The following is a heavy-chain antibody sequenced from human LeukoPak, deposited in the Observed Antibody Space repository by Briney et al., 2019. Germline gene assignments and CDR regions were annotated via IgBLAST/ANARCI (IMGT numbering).Heavy chain of an antibody. CDR3: ARVGYYDSGGYRISFFDY. J-gene: IGHJ4*02. V-gene: IGHV3-11*01. CDR2: ISSGATTI. D-gene: IGHD3-22*01. Sequence: GGSLRLSCAASEFTFSDYYMSWIRQAPGKGLEWVSYISSGATTIYYADSVKGRFTISRDNAKNSLYLQMNSLRAEDTAVYYCARVGYYDSGGYRISFFDYWGQGTLVTVSS. CDR1: EFTFSDYY.